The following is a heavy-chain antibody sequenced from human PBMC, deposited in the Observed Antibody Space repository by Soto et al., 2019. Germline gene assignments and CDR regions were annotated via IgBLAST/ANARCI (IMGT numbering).Heavy chain of an antibody. Sequence: GSGPTLVNPTQTLTLTCTFSGFSLSTRGVGVGWIRQPPGKALEWLALIYWDDDKRYSPSLKSRLTITKDTSKNQVVLTMTNMDPVDTATYYCAHSPGPTQNDYSNYVSFIGFDPWGQGTLVTVSS. J-gene: IGHJ5*02. CDR1: GFSLSTRGVG. CDR2: IYWDDDK. CDR3: AHSPGPTQNDYSNYVSFIGFDP. D-gene: IGHD4-4*01. V-gene: IGHV2-5*02.